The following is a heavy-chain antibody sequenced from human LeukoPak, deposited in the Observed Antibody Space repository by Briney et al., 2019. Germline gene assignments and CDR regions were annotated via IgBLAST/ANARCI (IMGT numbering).Heavy chain of an antibody. CDR1: GFTFSSYA. Sequence: AGGSLRLSCAASGFTFSSYAMSWVRQAPGKGLEWVSAISGSGGSTYYADSVKGRFTISRDNSKNTLYLQMNSLRAEDTAVYYCAKDRLKIPIVVVVETDYWGQGTLVTVSS. V-gene: IGHV3-23*01. CDR3: AKDRLKIPIVVVVETDY. D-gene: IGHD2-15*01. J-gene: IGHJ4*02. CDR2: ISGSGGST.